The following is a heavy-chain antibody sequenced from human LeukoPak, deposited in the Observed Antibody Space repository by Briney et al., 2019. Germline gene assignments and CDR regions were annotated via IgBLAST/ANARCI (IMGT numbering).Heavy chain of an antibody. J-gene: IGHJ4*02. CDR1: GFIVSNNY. D-gene: IGHD6-6*01. CDR2: LYSAGAT. V-gene: IGHV3-53*01. Sequence: GRSLRLSCAVSGFIVSNNYMNWVRQAPGKGREWVSLLYSAGATYYADSVKGRFTISRDNSRNTLYLQMNSLTAEDTAVYYCARVFEYSTSRGYFDYWGQGTLVTVSS. CDR3: ARVFEYSTSRGYFDY.